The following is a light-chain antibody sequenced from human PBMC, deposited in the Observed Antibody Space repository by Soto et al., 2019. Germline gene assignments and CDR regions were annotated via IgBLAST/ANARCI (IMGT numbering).Light chain of an antibody. CDR3: QQYNNWPPGT. J-gene: IGKJ4*01. CDR1: QSVSSN. Sequence: EIVMTQSPATLSGSPGERATLSCRASQSVSSNLAWYQQKPGQAPRLLIYGASTRATGIPARFSGSGSGTEFTLTISSLQSEDFAVYYCQQYNNWPPGTFGGGTKVEIK. V-gene: IGKV3D-15*01. CDR2: GAS.